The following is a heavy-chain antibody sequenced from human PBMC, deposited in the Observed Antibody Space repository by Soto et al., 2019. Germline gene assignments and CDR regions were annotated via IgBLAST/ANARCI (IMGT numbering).Heavy chain of an antibody. D-gene: IGHD3-3*01. CDR2: INDDGSER. Sequence: QTGGSLRLSCEASGFMFGVYWMSWVRQAPGKGLEWVANINDDGSERNYVDSVKGRFTISRDAPNNLLFLQMNSLRDEDTAVYYCAGEFYGYYTYGPGDYWGQGTLVTAPQ. J-gene: IGHJ4*02. CDR1: GFMFGVYW. CDR3: AGEFYGYYTYGPGDY. V-gene: IGHV3-7*01.